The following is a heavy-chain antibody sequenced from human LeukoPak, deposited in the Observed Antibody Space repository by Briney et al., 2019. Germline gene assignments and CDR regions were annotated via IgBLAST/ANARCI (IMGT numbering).Heavy chain of an antibody. D-gene: IGHD3-10*01. V-gene: IGHV1-18*01. CDR2: ISAYNGNT. CDR3: ARDRAMVRGVTPFDP. J-gene: IGHJ5*02. Sequence: ASVKVSCKASGYTFTSYGISWVRQAPGQGLEWMGWISAYNGNTNYAQTLQGRVTMTTDTSTSTAYMELRSLRSDDTAVYYCARDRAMVRGVTPFDPWGQGTLVTVSS. CDR1: GYTFTSYG.